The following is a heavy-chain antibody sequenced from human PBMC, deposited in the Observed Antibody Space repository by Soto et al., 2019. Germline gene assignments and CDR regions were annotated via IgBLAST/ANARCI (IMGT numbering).Heavy chain of an antibody. V-gene: IGHV1-69*12. CDR2: IMPIFRAP. CDR3: ASWLKGPDIGNYYYGMDV. D-gene: IGHD2-15*01. CDR1: GGAFSDYA. Sequence: QVQLVQSGAEVKKPGSSVKVSCKASGGAFSDYAFSWVRQAPGQGLEWLGGIMPIFRAPDYAQKFQGRVTITADEFTRTAYMEMNIQRSEDTAVYYCASWLKGPDIGNYYYGMDVWGQGTTVTVS. J-gene: IGHJ6*02.